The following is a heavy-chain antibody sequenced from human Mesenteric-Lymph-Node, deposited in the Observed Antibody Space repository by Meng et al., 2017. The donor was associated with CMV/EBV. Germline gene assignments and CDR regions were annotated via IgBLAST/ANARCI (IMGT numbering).Heavy chain of an antibody. Sequence: ASVPVSCKASGYTFTGYYMLRVRQAPGQGLEWMGWISAYNGNTNYAQKLQGRVTRTTDTSTSTAYMELRSLRSDDTAVYYCARLTRTGGSHYYFDYWGQGTLVTVSS. J-gene: IGHJ4*02. CDR2: ISAYNGNT. CDR3: ARLTRTGGSHYYFDY. CDR1: GYTFTGYY. D-gene: IGHD1-26*01. V-gene: IGHV1-18*04.